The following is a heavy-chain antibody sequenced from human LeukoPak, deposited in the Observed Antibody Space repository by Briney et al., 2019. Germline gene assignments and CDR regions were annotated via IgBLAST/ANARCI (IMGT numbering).Heavy chain of an antibody. Sequence: SQTLSLTCTVSGGSISSGSYYWSWIRQPAGKGLEWIGRIYTSGSTNYNPSLKSRVTMSVDTSKNQFSLKLSSVTAADTAVYYCARTVVVPAAIYYYYYGMDVWGQGTTVTVSS. CDR3: ARTVVVPAAIYYYYYGMDV. J-gene: IGHJ6*02. CDR2: IYTSGST. V-gene: IGHV4-61*02. CDR1: GGSISSGSYY. D-gene: IGHD2-2*01.